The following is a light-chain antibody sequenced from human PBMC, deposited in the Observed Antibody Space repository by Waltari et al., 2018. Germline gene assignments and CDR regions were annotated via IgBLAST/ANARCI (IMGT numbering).Light chain of an antibody. CDR1: QSISSY. Sequence: DIQMTQSPSSLSASVGDRVTITCRASQSISSYLNWYQHKPGKAPKLLIYAASILQSGVPSRFSGSGSGTDFTLTISSLQPEDFATYYCQQSYSTLPITFGQGTRLEIK. CDR2: AAS. V-gene: IGKV1-39*01. J-gene: IGKJ5*01. CDR3: QQSYSTLPIT.